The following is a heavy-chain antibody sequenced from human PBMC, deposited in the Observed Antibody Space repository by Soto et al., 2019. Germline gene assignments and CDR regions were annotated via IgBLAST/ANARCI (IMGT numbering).Heavy chain of an antibody. CDR2: ISGSGGST. J-gene: IGHJ4*02. V-gene: IGHV3-23*01. CDR3: AKSGLYGSGPLLRH. D-gene: IGHD3-10*01. Sequence: EVQLLESGGGLVQPGGSLRLSCAASGFTFSSYAMSWVRQAPGKGLEWVSAISGSGGSTYYADSVKGRFTISRDNSKNTLYLQMKSLRAEDTAVYYCAKSGLYGSGPLLRHWGQGTLVTVSS. CDR1: GFTFSSYA.